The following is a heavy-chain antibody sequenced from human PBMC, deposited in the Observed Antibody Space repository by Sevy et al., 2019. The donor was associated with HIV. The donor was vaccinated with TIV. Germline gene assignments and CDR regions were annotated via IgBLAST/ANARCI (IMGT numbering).Heavy chain of an antibody. CDR1: GFTFSDHY. J-gene: IGHJ4*02. D-gene: IGHD6-13*01. CDR2: TRNKADGYTT. Sequence: GGSLLSCVASGFTFSDHYMEWVRQAPGKGLEWVGRTRNKADGYTTEYAASVKDRFTISRDESKNSLYVQMNSLKAEDTAVYYCATHAGIAAAGRVFDYWGQGTLVTVSS. V-gene: IGHV3-72*01. CDR3: ATHAGIAAAGRVFDY.